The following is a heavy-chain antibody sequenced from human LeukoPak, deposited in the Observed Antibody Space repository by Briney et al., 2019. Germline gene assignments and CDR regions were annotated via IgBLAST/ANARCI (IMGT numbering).Heavy chain of an antibody. Sequence: GGSLRLSCAASGFXFSSYSMNWVRQAPGKGLEWVSSISSSSSYIYYADSVKGRFTISRDNAKSSLYLQMNSLRAEDTAVYYCARAGVQGYHGMDVWGQGTTVTVSS. V-gene: IGHV3-21*01. CDR1: GFXFSSYS. CDR3: ARAGVQGYHGMDV. J-gene: IGHJ6*02. D-gene: IGHD7-27*01. CDR2: ISSSSSYI.